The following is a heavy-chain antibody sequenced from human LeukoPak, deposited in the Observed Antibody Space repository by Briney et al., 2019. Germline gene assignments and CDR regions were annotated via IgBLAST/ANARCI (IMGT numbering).Heavy chain of an antibody. CDR2: IYYSGNT. CDR1: GGSISSSNYY. Sequence: TETLSLTCTVSGGSISSSNYYWGWIRQPPGKGLEWIWSIYYSGNTYYNPSLKSRVTISVDTSKNQFSLRLSFVTAADTAMYYCARYPTAMVSFDYWGQGTLVTVSP. CDR3: ARYPTAMVSFDY. J-gene: IGHJ4*02. D-gene: IGHD5-18*01. V-gene: IGHV4-39*01.